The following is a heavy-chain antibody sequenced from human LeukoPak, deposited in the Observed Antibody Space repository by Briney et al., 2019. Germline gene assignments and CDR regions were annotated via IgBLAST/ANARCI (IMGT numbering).Heavy chain of an antibody. CDR3: ARDQGHYYYYYYMDV. CDR1: GFTFSSYA. CDR2: ISSSSSTI. Sequence: GGSLRLSCAASGFTFSSYALNWVRQAPGKGLEWVSYISSSSSTIYYADSVKGRFTISRDNAKNSLYLQMNSLRAEDTAVYYCARDQGHYYYYYYMDVWGKGTTVTVSS. J-gene: IGHJ6*03. V-gene: IGHV3-48*01.